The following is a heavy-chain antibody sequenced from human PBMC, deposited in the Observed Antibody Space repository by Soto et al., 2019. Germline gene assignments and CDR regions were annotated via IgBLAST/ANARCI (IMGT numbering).Heavy chain of an antibody. CDR2: IIPILGIA. Sequence: ASVKVSCKASGGTFSSYTISWVRQAPGQGLEWMGRIIPILGIANYAQKFQGRVTITADKSTSTAYMELSSLRSEDTAVYYCVRDNSLVTRSGTNYAQNDYWGQGTLVTVSS. V-gene: IGHV1-69*04. CDR1: GGTFSSYT. CDR3: VRDNSLVTRSGTNYAQNDY. D-gene: IGHD2-8*01. J-gene: IGHJ4*02.